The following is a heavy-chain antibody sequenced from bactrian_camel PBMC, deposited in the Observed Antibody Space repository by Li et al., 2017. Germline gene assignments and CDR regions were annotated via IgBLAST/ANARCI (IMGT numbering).Heavy chain of an antibody. CDR2: IYSGGRGT. V-gene: IGHV3S60*01. CDR3: SINVHAPRVVPGIACAPQEY. D-gene: IGHD2*01. CDR1: AYPRSC. Sequence: HVQLVESGGGAVETGGSRTLSCTVSAYPRSCMGWFRQAPGKEREAVASIYSGGRGTYYADSVKGRFTMSRDNDWRTVYLQMNGLTPEDTAMYYCSINVHAPRVVPGIACAPQEYWGQGTQVTVS. J-gene: IGHJ4*01.